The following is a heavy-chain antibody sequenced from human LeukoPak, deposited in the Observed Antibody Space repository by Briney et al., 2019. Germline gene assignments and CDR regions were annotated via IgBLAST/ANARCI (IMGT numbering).Heavy chain of an antibody. CDR2: IRYDGSNT. D-gene: IGHD2-2*01. J-gene: IGHJ4*02. V-gene: IGHV3-30*02. CDR1: TFTFSDYA. CDR3: ARGIVVVPAAPPNYFDY. Sequence: GGSLRLSCEASTFTFSDYAMHWVRQAPGKGLEWVAFIRYDGSNTYYADSVKGRFTISRDNSKNTLYLQMNSLRAEDTAIYYCARGIVVVPAAPPNYFDYWGQGTLVTVSS.